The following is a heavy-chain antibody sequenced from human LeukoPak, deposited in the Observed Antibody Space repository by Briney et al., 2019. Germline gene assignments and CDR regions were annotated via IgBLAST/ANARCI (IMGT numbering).Heavy chain of an antibody. CDR3: AKDRSYSSGWSEIDY. D-gene: IGHD6-19*01. CDR1: GFTFSSYG. CDR2: IWYDGSNK. Sequence: GGSLRLSCAASGFTFSSYGMHWVRQAPGKGLEWVAVIWYDGSNKYHADSVKGRFTISRDNSKNTLYLQMNSLRAEDTAVYYCAKDRSYSSGWSEIDYWGQGTLVTVSS. J-gene: IGHJ4*02. V-gene: IGHV3-33*06.